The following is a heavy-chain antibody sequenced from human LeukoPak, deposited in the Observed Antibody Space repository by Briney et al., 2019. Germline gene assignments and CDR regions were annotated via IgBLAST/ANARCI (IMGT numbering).Heavy chain of an antibody. Sequence: GGSLRLPCAASGFDFSSNWMHWVRHAPGQGLVWVSRIKGDGISTNYADSVKGRFTISRDIAKNTLYLQMNSLRAEDTGVYYCAKDHYWSIDYWGRGTWSPSLQ. D-gene: IGHD3-3*01. CDR3: AKDHYWSIDY. V-gene: IGHV3-74*01. CDR2: IKGDGIST. CDR1: GFDFSSNW. J-gene: IGHJ4*02.